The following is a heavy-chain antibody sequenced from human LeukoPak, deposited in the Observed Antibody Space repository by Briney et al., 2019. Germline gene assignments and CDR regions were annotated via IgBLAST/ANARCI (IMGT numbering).Heavy chain of an antibody. CDR1: GGSISSSNW. D-gene: IGHD6-13*01. Sequence: SETLSLTCAVSGGSISSSNWWSWVRQPPGKGLEWIGEIYHSGSTNYNPSLKSRVTISVDKSKNQFSLKLSSVTAADTAVYYCARETHSSSWSFDYWGQGTLVTVSS. V-gene: IGHV4-4*02. CDR2: IYHSGST. J-gene: IGHJ4*02. CDR3: ARETHSSSWSFDY.